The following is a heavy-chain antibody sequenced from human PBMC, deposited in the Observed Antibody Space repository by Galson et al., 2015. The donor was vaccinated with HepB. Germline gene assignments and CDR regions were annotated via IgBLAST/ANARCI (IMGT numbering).Heavy chain of an antibody. V-gene: IGHV1-69*13. CDR3: ARGKMELYYYNMDV. D-gene: IGHD1-7*01. Sequence: SVKVSCKAYGGIFSSYAISWVRQAPGQGLEWMGGIMPIFGTTNYAQKFQGRVTITADETTSTAYMELRSLRSEDTAVYYCARGKMELYYYNMDVWGKGTTVTVSS. CDR2: IMPIFGTT. J-gene: IGHJ6*03. CDR1: GGIFSSYA.